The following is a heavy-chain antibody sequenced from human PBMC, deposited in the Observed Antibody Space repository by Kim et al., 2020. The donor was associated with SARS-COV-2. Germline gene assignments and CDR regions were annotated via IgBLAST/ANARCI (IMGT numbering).Heavy chain of an antibody. D-gene: IGHD1-26*01. CDR3: ARERETTGWSGSYYDY. V-gene: IGHV3-21*01. Sequence: SVKGRFTISRDNAKNSLYLQMHSLRAEDMAVYYCARERETTGWSGSYYDYWGQGTLVTVSS. J-gene: IGHJ4*02.